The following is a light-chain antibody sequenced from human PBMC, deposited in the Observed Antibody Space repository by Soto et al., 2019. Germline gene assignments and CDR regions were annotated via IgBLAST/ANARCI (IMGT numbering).Light chain of an antibody. V-gene: IGLV2-23*02. Sequence: QSALTQPASVSGSPGQSITISCTGTSSDVGSYNLVSWYQQHPGKAPRLLIYEVSNRPSGVSNRFSGSKSGNTASLTISGLQAEDEADFYCCSYAGSSTWVFGGGTKVTVL. CDR3: CSYAGSSTWV. CDR2: EVS. CDR1: SSDVGSYNL. J-gene: IGLJ3*02.